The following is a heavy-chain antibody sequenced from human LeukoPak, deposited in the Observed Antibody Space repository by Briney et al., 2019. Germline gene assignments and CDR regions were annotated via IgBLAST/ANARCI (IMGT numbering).Heavy chain of an antibody. CDR1: GGSFSGYY. D-gene: IGHD2-21*01. V-gene: IGHV4-34*01. Sequence: SETLSLTCAVYGGSFSGYYWCWIRQPPGTGLEWIGEINHSGSTNYNPSLKSRLNISVDTSKNQFSLKLSSVTAEDTAVYYCARHPADWNAFDIWGQGTMVTLSS. J-gene: IGHJ3*02. CDR2: INHSGST. CDR3: ARHPADWNAFDI.